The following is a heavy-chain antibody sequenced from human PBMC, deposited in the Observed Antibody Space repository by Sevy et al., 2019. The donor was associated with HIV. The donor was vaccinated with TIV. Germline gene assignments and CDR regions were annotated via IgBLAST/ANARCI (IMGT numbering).Heavy chain of an antibody. J-gene: IGHJ4*02. CDR2: FDPEDGET. CDR3: ATTKDYYESSGSPFDY. V-gene: IGHV1-24*01. Sequence: ASVKVSCKVSGYTLTKLSMHCVRQGPGKGLEWMGSFDPEDGETIYAQKFQGRVTMTEDTSTDTAHMELRSLKSEDTAVYYCATTKDYYESSGSPFDYWGQGTLVTVSS. D-gene: IGHD3-22*01. CDR1: GYTLTKLS.